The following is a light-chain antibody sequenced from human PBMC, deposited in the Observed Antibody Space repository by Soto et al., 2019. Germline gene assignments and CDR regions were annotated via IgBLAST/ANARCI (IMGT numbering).Light chain of an antibody. CDR2: RAS. CDR3: QQYGSSRT. J-gene: IGKJ1*01. CDR1: QSVSSSY. Sequence: EIVLTQCPGTLSLSPGERATLSCRASQSVSSSYLAWYQQKPGQAPRLLIYRASSRATGIPDRFSGSGSGTDFTLTISRLEPEDFAVYYCQQYGSSRTFGQGTKVEIK. V-gene: IGKV3-20*01.